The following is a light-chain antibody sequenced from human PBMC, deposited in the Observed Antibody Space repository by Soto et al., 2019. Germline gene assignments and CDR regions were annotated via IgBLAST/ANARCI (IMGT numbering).Light chain of an antibody. CDR3: QQFTSYSTWT. J-gene: IGKJ1*01. CDR2: KAS. CDR1: QSISSW. Sequence: DIQMTQSPPTLSASVGDRVTITCRASQSISSWLAWYQQKPGKAPKLLIYKASSLESGVPSRFSGSGSGTEFTLTISSLQPDDFATDDCQQFTSYSTWTFGQGTKLEIK. V-gene: IGKV1-5*03.